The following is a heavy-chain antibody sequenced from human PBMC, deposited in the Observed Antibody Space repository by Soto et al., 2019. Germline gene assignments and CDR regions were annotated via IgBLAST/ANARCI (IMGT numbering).Heavy chain of an antibody. J-gene: IGHJ2*01. Sequence: QVQLQESGPGLVKPSETLSLTCTVSGGSISSYYWSWIRQPPGKGLGWIGYIYYSGSTNYNPSLTSRVTISVDTSKNQFSLKLSSVTAADTAVYYCAREGRGGYFDLWGRGTLVTVSS. CDR3: AREGRGGYFDL. CDR2: IYYSGST. D-gene: IGHD3-16*01. V-gene: IGHV4-59*01. CDR1: GGSISSYY.